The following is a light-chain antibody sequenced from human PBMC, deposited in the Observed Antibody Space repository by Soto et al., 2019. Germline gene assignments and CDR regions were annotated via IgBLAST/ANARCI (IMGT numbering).Light chain of an antibody. CDR1: SSDVGGYNY. CDR2: DVS. CDR3: SSYTSSSTV. V-gene: IGLV2-14*01. J-gene: IGLJ2*01. Sequence: QSALTQPASVSGSPGQSITISCTGTSSDVGGYNYVSWYQQHPGKAPKLMIYDVSNRPSGVSNRFSGSKSGNTASLTISGLQGEDEADYYCSSYTSSSTVFGGGTMVTVL.